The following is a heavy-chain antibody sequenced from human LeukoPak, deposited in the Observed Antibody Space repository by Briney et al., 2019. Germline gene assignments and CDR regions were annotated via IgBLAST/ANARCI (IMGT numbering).Heavy chain of an antibody. V-gene: IGHV4-39*02. Sequence: KPSETLSLTCTVSGGSISSSSYYWGWIRQPPGKGLEWIGSIYYSGSTYYNPSLKSRVTISVDTSKNQFSLKLSSVTAADTAVYYCAKDHKNLGWSGIRFDPWGQGTLVTVSS. CDR2: IYYSGST. CDR3: AKDHKNLGWSGIRFDP. CDR1: GGSISSSSYY. J-gene: IGHJ5*02. D-gene: IGHD3-3*01.